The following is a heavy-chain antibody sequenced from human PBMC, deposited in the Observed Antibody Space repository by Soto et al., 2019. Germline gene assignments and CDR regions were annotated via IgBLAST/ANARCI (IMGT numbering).Heavy chain of an antibody. J-gene: IGHJ3*02. CDR2: VTPYKADT. D-gene: IGHD5-12*01. CDR3: ATDGPSNSGNLYAFDI. CDR1: GYTLTNYG. V-gene: IGHV1-18*04. Sequence: ASVKVSCKASGYTLTNYGVTWVRQAPGQGLEWLGRVTPYKADTNSAQNLQGRVTMATDTSTNTAYLELRSLRSDDTAVYFCATDGPSNSGNLYAFDIWGQGTMVTVSS.